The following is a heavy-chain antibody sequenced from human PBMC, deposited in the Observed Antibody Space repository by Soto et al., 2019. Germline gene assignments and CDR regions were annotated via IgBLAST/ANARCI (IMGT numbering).Heavy chain of an antibody. D-gene: IGHD2-15*01. V-gene: IGHV1-8*01. J-gene: IGHJ3*02. Sequence: GASVKVSCKASGYTFTSYYINWVRQATGQGLEWMGWMNPNSGNTGYAQKFQGRVTMTRNTSISTAYMELSSLRSEDTAVYYCARGICSGGSCYFSMDFDIWGQGTMVTVSS. CDR2: MNPNSGNT. CDR1: GYTFTSYY. CDR3: ARGICSGGSCYFSMDFDI.